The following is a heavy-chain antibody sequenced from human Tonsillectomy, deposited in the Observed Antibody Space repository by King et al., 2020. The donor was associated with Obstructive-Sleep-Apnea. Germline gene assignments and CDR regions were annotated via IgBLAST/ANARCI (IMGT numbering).Heavy chain of an antibody. V-gene: IGHV3-15*01. D-gene: IGHD5-18*01. CDR3: STDGDVDTAMVTNYYYYMDV. CDR1: GFTFSNAW. Sequence: VQLVESGGGLVKPGGSLRLSCATSGFTFSNAWMSWVRQAPGKGLEWVGRIKSKTDRGTTDYAAPVKGRFTISRDDSKNTLYLQMNSLKTEDTAVYYCSTDGDVDTAMVTNYYYYMDVWGQGTTVTVSS. J-gene: IGHJ6*02. CDR2: IKSKTDRGTT.